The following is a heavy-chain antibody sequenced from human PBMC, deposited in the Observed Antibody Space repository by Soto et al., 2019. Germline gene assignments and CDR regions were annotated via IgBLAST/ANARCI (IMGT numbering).Heavy chain of an antibody. CDR3: ARHDFSALVRGVTYYYYGMDV. Sequence: GESLKISCKGSGYSFTSYWIGWVRQMPGKGLEWMGIIYPGDSDTRYSPSFQGQVTISADKSISTAYLQWSSLKASDTAMYYCARHDFSALVRGVTYYYYGMDVWGQGTTVTVSS. D-gene: IGHD3-10*01. V-gene: IGHV5-51*01. CDR2: IYPGDSDT. J-gene: IGHJ6*02. CDR1: GYSFTSYW.